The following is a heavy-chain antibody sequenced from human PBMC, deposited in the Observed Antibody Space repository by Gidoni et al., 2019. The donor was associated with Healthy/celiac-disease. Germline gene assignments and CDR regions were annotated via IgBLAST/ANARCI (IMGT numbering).Heavy chain of an antibody. V-gene: IGHV3-30*04. CDR2: IYYYVCNK. CDR3: ARGGGSYSFHHYYYYGMDV. CDR1: GFTFSSYA. J-gene: IGHJ6*02. D-gene: IGHD1-26*01. Sequence: QVQLVESGGGVVQPGRSLRISCTASGFTFSSYAMHWVRQAPGKGLEWVAVIYYYVCNKYYANSVKGRLTNSRDNSNNTLYLQMNSLRAEDTAVYYCARGGGSYSFHHYYYYGMDVWGQGTTVTVSS.